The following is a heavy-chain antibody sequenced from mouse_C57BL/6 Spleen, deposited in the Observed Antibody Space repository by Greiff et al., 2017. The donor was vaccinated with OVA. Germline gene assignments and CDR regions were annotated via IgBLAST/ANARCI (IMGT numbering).Heavy chain of an antibody. J-gene: IGHJ2*01. CDR1: GFTFSDYY. V-gene: IGHV5-16*01. CDR2: INYDGSST. Sequence: EVQRVESAGGLVQPGSSMKLSCTASGFTFSDYYMAWVRQVPEKGLEWVANINYDGSSTYYLDSLKSRFIISRDNAKNILYLQMSSLKSEDTATYYCARGWSYFDYWGQGTTLTVSS. CDR3: ARGWSYFDY.